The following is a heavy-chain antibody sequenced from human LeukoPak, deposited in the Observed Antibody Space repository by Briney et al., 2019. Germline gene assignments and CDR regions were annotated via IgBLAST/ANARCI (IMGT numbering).Heavy chain of an antibody. Sequence: ASVKVSCKPSGYTFTGYYMHLVRQAPGQGLEWMGRINPNSGGTNYAQKFQGRVTMTRDTSISTAYMELSRLRSDDTAVYYCARAGGGSSWPLVVDYWGQGTPVTVSS. D-gene: IGHD6-13*01. CDR3: ARAGGGSSWPLVVDY. V-gene: IGHV1-2*06. J-gene: IGHJ4*02. CDR1: GYTFTGYY. CDR2: INPNSGGT.